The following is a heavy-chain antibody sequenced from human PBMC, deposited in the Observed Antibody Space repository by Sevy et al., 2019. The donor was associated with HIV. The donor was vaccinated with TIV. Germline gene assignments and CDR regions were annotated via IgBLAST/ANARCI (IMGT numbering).Heavy chain of an antibody. V-gene: IGHV1-24*01. Sequence: ASVKVSCKVSGYTLTELSMHWVRQAPGKGLEWMGRFVPEDGETIYAQKFQGRVTMTEDTFKDTAYMELSSLRSEDAAVYYCGTTKDYYDSSGSPFDYWGQGTLVTVSS. J-gene: IGHJ4*02. CDR2: FVPEDGET. CDR1: GYTLTELS. CDR3: GTTKDYYDSSGSPFDY. D-gene: IGHD3-22*01.